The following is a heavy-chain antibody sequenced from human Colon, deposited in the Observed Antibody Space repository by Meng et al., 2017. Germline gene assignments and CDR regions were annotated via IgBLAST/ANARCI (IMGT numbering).Heavy chain of an antibody. D-gene: IGHD2-2*01. V-gene: IGHV4-30-4*01. CDR1: NGSINSADYY. J-gene: IGHJ4*02. CDR2: IHSSGNT. CDR3: ARNPVIPDARTFDF. Sequence: QVQLQESGPGLVKPSQTLHLTFTISNGSINSADYYWNWIRQPPGKGPEWLGYIHSSGNTYYTPSLKSRLAMSLDTSKNQFSLRLTSVTAADTAVYYCARNPVIPDARTFDFWGQGALVTVSS.